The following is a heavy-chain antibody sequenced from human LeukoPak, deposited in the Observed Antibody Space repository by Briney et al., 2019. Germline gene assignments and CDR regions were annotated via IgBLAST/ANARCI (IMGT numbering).Heavy chain of an antibody. CDR3: ARGRPIPAAILPKRIDY. D-gene: IGHD2-2*01. CDR1: GFTFSRYW. J-gene: IGHJ4*02. Sequence: GGSLRLSCAASGFTFSRYWMTWVRQAPGKGLEWVSYISSSSSTIYYADSVKGRFTISRDNAKNSLYLQMNSLRAEDTAVYYCARGRPIPAAILPKRIDYWGQGTLVTVSS. V-gene: IGHV3-48*01. CDR2: ISSSSSTI.